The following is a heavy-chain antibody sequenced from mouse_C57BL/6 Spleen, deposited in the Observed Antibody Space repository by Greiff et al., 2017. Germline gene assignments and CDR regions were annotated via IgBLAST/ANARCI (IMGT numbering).Heavy chain of an antibody. Sequence: LVESGAELVKPGASVKISCKASGYAFSSYWMNWVKQRPGKGLEWIGQIYPGDGDTNYNGKFKGKATLTADKSSSTAYMQLSSLTSEDSAVYFCARGITTGGYFDVWGTGTTVTVSS. J-gene: IGHJ1*03. V-gene: IGHV1-80*01. D-gene: IGHD1-1*01. CDR2: IYPGDGDT. CDR3: ARGITTGGYFDV. CDR1: GYAFSSYW.